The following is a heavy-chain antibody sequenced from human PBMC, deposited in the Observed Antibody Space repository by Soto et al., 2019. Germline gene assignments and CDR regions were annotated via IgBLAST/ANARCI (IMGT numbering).Heavy chain of an antibody. V-gene: IGHV4-31*03. D-gene: IGHD2-2*01. CDR3: AREDIVVVPAAMPGAFDI. Sequence: QVQLQESGPGLVKPSQTLSLTCTVSGGSISSGGYYWSWIRQHPGKGLEWIGYIYYSGSTYYNPSLKSRVTISVATSKNQFSLKLSSVTAADTAVYYCAREDIVVVPAAMPGAFDIWGQGTMVTVSS. J-gene: IGHJ3*02. CDR1: GGSISSGGYY. CDR2: IYYSGST.